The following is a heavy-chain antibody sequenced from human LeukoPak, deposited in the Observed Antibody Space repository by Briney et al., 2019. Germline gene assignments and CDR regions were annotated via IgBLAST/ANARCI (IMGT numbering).Heavy chain of an antibody. CDR3: AKDEGYDPSGNFLFHFNY. CDR1: GFTFSNYA. D-gene: IGHD3-22*01. CDR2: LNEDGGRT. J-gene: IGHJ4*02. V-gene: IGHV3-23*01. Sequence: GGSLRLSCAASGFTFSNYAMSWVRQAPGKGLEWVSVLNEDGGRTLYADSVKGRFTISRDNSQNTVYLHMNSLRAEDTAVYYCAKDEGYDPSGNFLFHFNYWGQGTLVTVSS.